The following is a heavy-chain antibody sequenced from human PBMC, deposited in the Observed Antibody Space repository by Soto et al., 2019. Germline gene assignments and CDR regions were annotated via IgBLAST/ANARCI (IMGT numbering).Heavy chain of an antibody. CDR2: ISGSGGST. V-gene: IGHV3-23*01. CDR3: AKGGGSSGWYEGYFDY. D-gene: IGHD6-19*01. Sequence: EVQLLESGGGLVQPGGSLRLSCAASGFTFSSYAMSWVRQAPGKGLEWVSAISGSGGSTYYADSVKGRFTISRDNSKNTLYLQMNSLRAEDTAVYYGAKGGGSSGWYEGYFDYWGQGTLVTVSS. J-gene: IGHJ4*02. CDR1: GFTFSSYA.